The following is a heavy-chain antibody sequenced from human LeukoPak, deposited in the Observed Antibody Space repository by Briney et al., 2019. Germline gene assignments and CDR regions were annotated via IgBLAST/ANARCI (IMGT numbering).Heavy chain of an antibody. CDR3: ARQRNPHSIAANWFDP. V-gene: IGHV5-51*01. Sequence: GESLKISCKGSGYSFTSYCIGWVRQMPGKGLEWMGIIYPGDSDTRYSPSFQGQVTISADKSISTAYLQWSSLKASDTAMHYCARQRNPHSIAANWFDPWGQGTLVTVSS. CDR1: GYSFTSYC. D-gene: IGHD6-25*01. J-gene: IGHJ5*02. CDR2: IYPGDSDT.